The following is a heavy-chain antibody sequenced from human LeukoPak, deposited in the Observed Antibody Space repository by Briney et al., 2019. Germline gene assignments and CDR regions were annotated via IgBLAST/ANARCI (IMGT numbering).Heavy chain of an antibody. D-gene: IGHD3-16*01. CDR2: IIPILGMT. Sequence: SVKVSCKASGGTFNNYAINWVRQAPGQGLEWMGRIIPILGMTNYAQRFQGRVTITADKSTSTAYMELSSLRSEDTAVYYCARGGDPDVGGIATADYWGQGTLVTVSS. V-gene: IGHV1-69*04. J-gene: IGHJ4*02. CDR3: ARGGDPDVGGIATADY. CDR1: GGTFNNYA.